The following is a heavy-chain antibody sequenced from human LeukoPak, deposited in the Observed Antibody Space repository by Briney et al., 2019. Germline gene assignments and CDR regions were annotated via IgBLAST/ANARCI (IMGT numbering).Heavy chain of an antibody. D-gene: IGHD3-16*01. J-gene: IGHJ6*03. Sequence: HPGGSLRLSCAASGFIFTSYWMSWVRQAPGKGPEWVANIKQDGSEKYYVDSVKGRFTISRDNAKNSLYLQMNSLRADDTAVYYCAKDWVSMDVWGKGTTVTVSS. CDR2: IKQDGSEK. V-gene: IGHV3-7*01. CDR1: GFIFTSYW. CDR3: AKDWVSMDV.